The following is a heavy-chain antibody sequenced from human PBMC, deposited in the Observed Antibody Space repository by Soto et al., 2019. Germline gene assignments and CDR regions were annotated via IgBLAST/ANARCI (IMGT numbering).Heavy chain of an antibody. CDR1: GFTFSSYG. Sequence: GGSLRLSCAASGFTFSSYGMHWVRQAPGKGLEWVAVISYDGSNKYYADSVKGRFTISRDNSKNTLYLQMNSLRAEDAAVYYCAKVKQQQLRSVPFGYWGQGTLVTVSS. CDR2: ISYDGSNK. V-gene: IGHV3-30*18. CDR3: AKVKQQQLRSVPFGY. D-gene: IGHD6-13*01. J-gene: IGHJ4*02.